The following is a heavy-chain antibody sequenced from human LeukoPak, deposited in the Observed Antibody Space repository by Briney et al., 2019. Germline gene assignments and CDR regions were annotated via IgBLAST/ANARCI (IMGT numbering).Heavy chain of an antibody. CDR3: ARAAYYSSGWYWDY. J-gene: IGHJ4*02. Sequence: SETLSLTCTVSGGSISSYYWSWIRQPPGKGLEWIGYIYYSGSTNYNPSLKSRVTISVDTSKNQFSLKLSSVNAADTAVYYCARAAYYSSGWYWDYWGQGTLVTVSS. CDR2: IYYSGST. D-gene: IGHD6-19*01. CDR1: GGSISSYY. V-gene: IGHV4-59*01.